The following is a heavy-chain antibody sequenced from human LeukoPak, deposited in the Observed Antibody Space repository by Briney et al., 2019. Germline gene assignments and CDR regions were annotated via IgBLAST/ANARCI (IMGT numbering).Heavy chain of an antibody. Sequence: PGGSLRLSCAASGFTFSTYSMNWVRQTPGKGLEWVSSISPNSFDKYHADSVKGRFTISRDNAKNSLYLQMNSLRAEDTALYYCAREGQWQDFDYWGQGTLVTVSS. D-gene: IGHD6-19*01. CDR1: GFTFSTYS. CDR2: ISPNSFDK. J-gene: IGHJ4*02. CDR3: AREGQWQDFDY. V-gene: IGHV3-21*01.